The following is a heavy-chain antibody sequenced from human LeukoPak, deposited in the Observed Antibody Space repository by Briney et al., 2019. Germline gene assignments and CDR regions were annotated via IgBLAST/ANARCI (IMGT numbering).Heavy chain of an antibody. CDR2: VYHSGDT. CDR3: ASNVKQLDFKENWFDP. V-gene: IGHV4-38-2*01. J-gene: IGHJ5*02. CDR1: GYSISIGYY. D-gene: IGHD6-6*01. Sequence: SETLSLTCAVSGYSISIGYYLGWLRQPPGKGLEWLGRVYHSGDTYYNPSLKSRVTISVDTSKNQFSLKLSSVTAADTAVYYCASNVKQLDFKENWFDPWGQGTLVTVSS.